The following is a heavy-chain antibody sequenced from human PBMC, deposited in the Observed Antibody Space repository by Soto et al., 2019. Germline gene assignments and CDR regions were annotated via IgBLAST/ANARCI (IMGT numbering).Heavy chain of an antibody. CDR2: IWSDGSNK. CDR1: GFTFSSYG. Sequence: QVQLVESGGGVVQPGRSLSLSCAASGFTFSSYGIHWVRQAPGKGLEWVAVIWSDGSNKYYADSVKGRFTISRDNTKNALYLQMNSRRAEDTAVYYCAREVLVRGIKYHAMDVWGQGTTVTVSS. CDR3: AREVLVRGIKYHAMDV. V-gene: IGHV3-33*01. D-gene: IGHD3-10*01. J-gene: IGHJ6*02.